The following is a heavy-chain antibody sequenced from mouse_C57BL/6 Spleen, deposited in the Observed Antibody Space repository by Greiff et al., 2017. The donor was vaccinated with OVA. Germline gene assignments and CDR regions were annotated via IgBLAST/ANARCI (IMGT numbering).Heavy chain of an antibody. Sequence: EVKLMESGEGLVKPGGSLKLSCAASGFTFSSYAMSWVRQTPETRLEWVAYISSGGDYIYYADTVKGRFTISRDNARNTLYLQMSSLKSEDTAMYYCTREHYYGSRYFDVWGTGTTVTVSS. CDR1: GFTFSSYA. V-gene: IGHV5-9-1*02. CDR3: TREHYYGSRYFDV. J-gene: IGHJ1*03. D-gene: IGHD1-1*01. CDR2: ISSGGDYI.